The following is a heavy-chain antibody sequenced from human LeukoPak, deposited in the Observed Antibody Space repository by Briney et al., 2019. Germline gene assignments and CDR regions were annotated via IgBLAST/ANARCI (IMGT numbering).Heavy chain of an antibody. Sequence: GRSLRLSCAASGFTFSSYGMHWVRQAPGKGLEWVAVISYDGSNKYYADSVKGRFTISRDNSKNTLYLQMNSLRAEDTAVYYCAKEMGPPLYYGMDVWGQGTTVTVSS. CDR1: GFTFSSYG. D-gene: IGHD2-8*01. CDR3: AKEMGPPLYYGMDV. J-gene: IGHJ6*02. CDR2: ISYDGSNK. V-gene: IGHV3-30*18.